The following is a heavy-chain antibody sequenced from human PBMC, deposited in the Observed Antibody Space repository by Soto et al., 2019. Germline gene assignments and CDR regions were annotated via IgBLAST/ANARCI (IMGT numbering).Heavy chain of an antibody. CDR2: ISAYNGNT. J-gene: IGHJ4*02. V-gene: IGHV1-18*04. CDR1: GYTFTSYG. CDR3: ARDRRYYYDNSGPLDY. D-gene: IGHD3-22*01. Sequence: ASVKVSCKASGYTFTSYGISWVRQAPGQGLEWVGWISAYNGNTNYAQKLQGRVTMTTDTSTSTAYMELRSLRSDDTAVYYCARDRRYYYDNSGPLDYWGQGALVTVSS.